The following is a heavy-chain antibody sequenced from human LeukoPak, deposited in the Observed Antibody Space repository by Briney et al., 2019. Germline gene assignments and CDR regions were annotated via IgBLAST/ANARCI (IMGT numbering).Heavy chain of an antibody. D-gene: IGHD2-15*01. J-gene: IGHJ4*02. V-gene: IGHV3-21*01. CDR1: GFTFSSYS. CDR2: ISSSSSYI. CDR3: ASPPHCSGGSCYSARYFDY. Sequence: TGGSLRLSCAASGFTFSSYSMNWVRQAPGKGLEWVSSISSSSSYIYYADSVKGRFTISRDNAKNSLYLQMNSLRAEDTAVYYCASPPHCSGGSCYSARYFDYWGQGTLVTVSS.